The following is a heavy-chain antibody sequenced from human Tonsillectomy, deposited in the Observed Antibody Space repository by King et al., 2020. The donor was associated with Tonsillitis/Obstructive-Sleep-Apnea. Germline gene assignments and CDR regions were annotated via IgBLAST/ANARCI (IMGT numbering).Heavy chain of an antibody. J-gene: IGHJ3*02. CDR1: GFTFDDYA. V-gene: IGHV3-9*01. Sequence: VQLVESGGGLVQPGRSLRLSCAASGFTFDDYAMHWVRQAPGKGLEWVSGISWNSGSIGYADSVKGRFTISRDNAKNSLYLQMNSLRAEDTALYYCATDNNWNDVGGDDAFDIWGQGTMVTVSS. D-gene: IGHD1-1*01. CDR3: ATDNNWNDVGGDDAFDI. CDR2: ISWNSGSI.